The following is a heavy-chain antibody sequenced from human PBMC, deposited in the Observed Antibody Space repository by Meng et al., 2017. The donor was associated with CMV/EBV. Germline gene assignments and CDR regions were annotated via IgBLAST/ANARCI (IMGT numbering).Heavy chain of an antibody. V-gene: IGHV4-59*01. J-gene: IGHJ2*01. CDR3: AGELVVPAAIRDWYFDL. CDR1: GGSISSYY. Sequence: SETLSLTCTVSGGSISSYYWSWIRQPPGKGLEWIGYIYYSGSTNYNPSLKSRVTISVDTSKNQFSLKLSSVTAADTAVYYCAGELVVPAAIRDWYFDLWGRGTLVTVSS. D-gene: IGHD2-2*02. CDR2: IYYSGST.